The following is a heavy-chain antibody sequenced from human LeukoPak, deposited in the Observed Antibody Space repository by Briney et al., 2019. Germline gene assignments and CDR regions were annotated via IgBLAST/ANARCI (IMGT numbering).Heavy chain of an antibody. CDR2: INSDGSST. CDR1: GFTFSSYW. Sequence: GGSLRLSCAASGFTFSSYWMHWVRQAPGKGLVWVSRINSDGSSTSYADSVKGRFTISRDNTKNTLYLQMNSLRAEDTAVYYCARETLGYCSSTSCYYRFVDYWGQGTLVTVSS. D-gene: IGHD2-2*01. CDR3: ARETLGYCSSTSCYYRFVDY. J-gene: IGHJ4*02. V-gene: IGHV3-74*01.